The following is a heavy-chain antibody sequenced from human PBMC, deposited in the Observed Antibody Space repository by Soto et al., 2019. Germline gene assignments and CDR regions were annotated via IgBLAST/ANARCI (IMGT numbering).Heavy chain of an antibody. CDR1: GFTFSSYG. Sequence: SLRLSCAASGFTFSSYGMHWVRQAPGKGLEWVAVIWYDGSNKYYADSVKGRFTISRDNSKNTLYLQMNSLRAEDTAVYYCARDGLMYYYDSSGYYGLDYWGQGTLVTVSS. CDR2: IWYDGSNK. D-gene: IGHD3-22*01. V-gene: IGHV3-33*01. J-gene: IGHJ4*02. CDR3: ARDGLMYYYDSSGYYGLDY.